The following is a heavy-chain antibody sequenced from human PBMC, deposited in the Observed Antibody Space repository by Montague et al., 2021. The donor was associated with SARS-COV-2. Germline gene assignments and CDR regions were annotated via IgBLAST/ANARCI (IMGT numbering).Heavy chain of an antibody. V-gene: IGHV3-48*03. CDR3: ARDKSAICVTYGDLNS. CDR1: GFWFSNHG. J-gene: IGHJ4*02. Sequence: SLRLSCAAAGFWFSNHGMNWVRQAPGKGLEWVSYISPTGSTIYYADSVKGRFTISRDNAKNALYLQMNSLRADDTSMYYCARDKSAICVTYGDLNSWGQGTLVTVSS. CDR2: ISPTGSTI. D-gene: IGHD2-21*02.